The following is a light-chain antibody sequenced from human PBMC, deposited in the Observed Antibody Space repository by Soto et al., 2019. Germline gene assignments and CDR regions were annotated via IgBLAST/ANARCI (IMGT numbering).Light chain of an antibody. CDR1: QSISSW. CDR2: DAS. V-gene: IGKV1-5*01. J-gene: IGKJ1*01. CDR3: QQYKTYST. Sequence: DIQMTQSPSTLSASVGDRVTFTCRASQSISSWLAWYQQKPGKAPKLLIYDASSLEGGVPSRFSGSGSGTEFTRTISSLQPDDFATYYCQQYKTYSTFGQGTKVEIK.